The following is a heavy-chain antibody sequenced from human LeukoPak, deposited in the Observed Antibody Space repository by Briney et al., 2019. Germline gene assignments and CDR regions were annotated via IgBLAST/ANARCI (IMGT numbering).Heavy chain of an antibody. CDR2: MNPNSGKT. J-gene: IGHJ6*03. D-gene: IGHD2-8*01. CDR1: GYTFTSYD. CDR3: AREVLMVMGYYYYYYMDV. V-gene: IGHV1-8*03. Sequence: GASVKVSCKASGYTFTSYDINWVRQASGQGLEWMGWMNPNSGKTGYAQKFQGRVTITRNTSISTAYMELSSLRSEDTAVYYCAREVLMVMGYYYYYYMDVWGKGTTVTVSS.